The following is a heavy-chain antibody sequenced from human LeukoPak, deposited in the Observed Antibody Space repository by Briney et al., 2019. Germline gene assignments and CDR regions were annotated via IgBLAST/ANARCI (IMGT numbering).Heavy chain of an antibody. CDR2: IYTSGST. J-gene: IGHJ6*03. Sequence: SETLSLTCTVSGGSISSGSYYWSWIRQPAGKGLEWIGRIYTSGSTNYNPSLKSRVTISVDTSKNQFSLKLRSVTAADTALYFCGSGGGGVCVVRWRHYYYYIDVWGKGTTVTVSS. D-gene: IGHD3-16*01. V-gene: IGHV4-61*02. CDR1: GGSISSGSYY. CDR3: GSGGGGVCVVRWRHYYYYIDV.